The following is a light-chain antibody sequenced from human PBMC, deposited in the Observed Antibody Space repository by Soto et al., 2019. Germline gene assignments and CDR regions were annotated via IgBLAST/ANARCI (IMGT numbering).Light chain of an antibody. J-gene: IGLJ2*01. V-gene: IGLV1-47*01. CDR3: AAWDDSLSAHVV. CDR2: RNY. Sequence: AVVTQPPSASGTPGQRVTISCSGSSSNIGSHYVYWYQQLPGTAPKLLIYRNYQRPSGVPDRFSGSKSGASASLAISGLRSEDEADYYCAAWDDSLSAHVVFGGGTKLTVL. CDR1: SSNIGSHY.